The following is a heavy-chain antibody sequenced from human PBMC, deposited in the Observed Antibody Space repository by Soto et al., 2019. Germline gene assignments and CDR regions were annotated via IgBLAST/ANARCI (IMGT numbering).Heavy chain of an antibody. V-gene: IGHV3-33*01. D-gene: IGHD4-17*01. Sequence: GGSLRLSCAASGFTFSSYGMHWVRQAPGKGLEWVAVIWYDGSNKYYADSVKGRFTISRDNSKNTLYLQMNSLRAEDTAVYYCARDPRFDYGGNTPAYYFDYWGQGTLVTVSS. J-gene: IGHJ4*02. CDR3: ARDPRFDYGGNTPAYYFDY. CDR1: GFTFSSYG. CDR2: IWYDGSNK.